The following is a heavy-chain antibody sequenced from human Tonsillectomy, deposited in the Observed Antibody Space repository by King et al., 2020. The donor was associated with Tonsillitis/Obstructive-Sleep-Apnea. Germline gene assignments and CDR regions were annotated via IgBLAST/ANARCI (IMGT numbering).Heavy chain of an antibody. V-gene: IGHV1-2*06. D-gene: IGHD2-2*01. J-gene: IGHJ4*02. Sequence: GQLVQSGAEVKKPGASVKVSCKASGYTFTGYYIHWVRQAPGPGLEWMGRINPNSGGTSYAQTFQGRVTMTRDTSISTAYLELSSLRSDDTAVYYCARDFVVVPDATSYAYWGQGTLVTVSS. CDR1: GYTFTGYY. CDR2: INPNSGGT. CDR3: ARDFVVVPDATSYAY.